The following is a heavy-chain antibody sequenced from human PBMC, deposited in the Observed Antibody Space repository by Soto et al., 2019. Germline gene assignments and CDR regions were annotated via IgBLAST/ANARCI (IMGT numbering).Heavy chain of an antibody. CDR3: ARSTYYDILTGSYYYYAGFDV. V-gene: IGHV3-53*01. CDR1: GFTVGSNY. J-gene: IGHJ6*02. D-gene: IGHD3-9*01. CDR2: IYSEGTP. Sequence: PGGSLRLSCAASGFTVGSNYMSWVRQAPGKGLEWVSVIYSEGTPYYADSVKGRFTISRENSNNTLYLHMNNLRAEDTAVYYCARSTYYDILTGSYYYYAGFDVWGQGTTVTVSS.